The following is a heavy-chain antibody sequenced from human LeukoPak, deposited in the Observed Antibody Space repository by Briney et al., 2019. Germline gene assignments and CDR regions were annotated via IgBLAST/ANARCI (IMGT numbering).Heavy chain of an antibody. CDR3: GRQGYTASYYFVDY. CDR2: IYPTGTT. Sequence: PSETLSLTCTVSGASINSSYWGSVRQPAGKGLEWIGRIYPTGTTNYSPSFKSRLTMSLDTSKNQFSLKLRSVTAADTAVYYCGRQGYTASYYFVDYWSQGTLVTVSS. D-gene: IGHD3-10*01. V-gene: IGHV4-4*07. J-gene: IGHJ4*02. CDR1: GASINSSY.